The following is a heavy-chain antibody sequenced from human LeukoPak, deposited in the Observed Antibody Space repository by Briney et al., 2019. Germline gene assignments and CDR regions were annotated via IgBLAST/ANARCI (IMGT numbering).Heavy chain of an antibody. Sequence: PGGSLRLSCAASGFTVSSNYMSWVRQAPGKGLEWVSVIYSGGSTYYADSVKGRFTISRDNSKNTLYLQMNSLRAEDTAVYYCARDIHLLAAGPHDYWGQGTLVTVSS. CDR3: ARDIHLLAAGPHDY. V-gene: IGHV3-53*01. D-gene: IGHD6-6*01. J-gene: IGHJ4*02. CDR2: IYSGGST. CDR1: GFTVSSNY.